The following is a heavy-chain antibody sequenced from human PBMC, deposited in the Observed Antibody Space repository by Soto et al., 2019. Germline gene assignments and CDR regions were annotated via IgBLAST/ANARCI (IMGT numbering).Heavy chain of an antibody. D-gene: IGHD1-1*01. CDR3: ASTRLSSDGTTPIDY. J-gene: IGHJ4*02. Sequence: QVQLVESGGGVVQPGRSLRLSCAASGFTFSSYAMHWVRQAPGKGLEWVAVISYDGSNKYYADSVKGRFTISRDNSKNPLYLQMNSLRAEDTAVYYCASTRLSSDGTTPIDYWGQGTLVTVSS. CDR1: GFTFSSYA. CDR2: ISYDGSNK. V-gene: IGHV3-30-3*01.